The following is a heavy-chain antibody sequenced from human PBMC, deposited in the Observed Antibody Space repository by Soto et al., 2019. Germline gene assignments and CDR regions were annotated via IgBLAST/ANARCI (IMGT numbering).Heavy chain of an antibody. Sequence: SETLSLTCSVSGGSINSYWWSWIRQPAGKGLEWIGRVYSSGTTDYNPSLNSRATLSVETSKNQFSLKLSSVTAADTAVYYCARDIGSYAYGEGYWGQGIQVTVPQ. CDR1: GGSINSYW. CDR2: VYSSGTT. CDR3: ARDIGSYAYGEGY. J-gene: IGHJ4*02. D-gene: IGHD3-10*01. V-gene: IGHV4-4*07.